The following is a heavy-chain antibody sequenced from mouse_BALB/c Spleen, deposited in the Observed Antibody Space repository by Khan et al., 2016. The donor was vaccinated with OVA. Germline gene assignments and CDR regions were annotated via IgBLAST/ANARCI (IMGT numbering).Heavy chain of an antibody. J-gene: IGHJ3*01. CDR1: GYTFTSYT. CDR3: VRDGDNYRNDGWFAY. D-gene: IGHD2-14*01. V-gene: IGHV1-4*01. Sequence: QVQLKQSGAELARPGASVMMSCKASGYTFTSYTIHWIKLRPGQGLEWIGYINPSNGYTNYNQKFKDKATLTADKSSTTAYMQLSSLTSDDSAVNNCVRDGDNYRNDGWFAYWGQGTLVTISA. CDR2: INPSNGYT.